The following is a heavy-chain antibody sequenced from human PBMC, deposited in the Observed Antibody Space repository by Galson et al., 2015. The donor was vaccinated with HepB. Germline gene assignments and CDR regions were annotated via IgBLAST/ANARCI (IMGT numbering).Heavy chain of an antibody. D-gene: IGHD4/OR15-4a*01. Sequence: SLRLSCAASGFTFSNYWMHWVRHAPGKGLVWVSRIDNDGTGTDYGDSVKGRFTISRDNAKNTLYLVMSSLRADDTAVYFCARRQCIGASCYLDSWGQGTLVTVSS. J-gene: IGHJ4*02. CDR1: GFTFSNYW. CDR3: ARRQCIGASCYLDS. V-gene: IGHV3-74*01. CDR2: IDNDGTGT.